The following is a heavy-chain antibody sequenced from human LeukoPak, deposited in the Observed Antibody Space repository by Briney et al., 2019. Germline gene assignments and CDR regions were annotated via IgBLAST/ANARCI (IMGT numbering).Heavy chain of an antibody. V-gene: IGHV4-59*13. J-gene: IGHJ4*02. D-gene: IGHD3-22*01. CDR1: GGSISSYY. Sequence: SETLSLTCTVSGGSISSYYWSWIRQPPGKGQGWIGYIYYSGSTNYNPSLKSRVTISVDTSKNQFSLKLSSVTAADTAVYYCARGLIYDSSGYYLDYWGQGTLVTVSS. CDR2: IYYSGST. CDR3: ARGLIYDSSGYYLDY.